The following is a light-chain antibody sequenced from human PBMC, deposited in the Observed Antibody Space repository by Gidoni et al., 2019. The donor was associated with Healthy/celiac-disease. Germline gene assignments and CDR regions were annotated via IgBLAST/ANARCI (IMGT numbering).Light chain of an antibody. CDR1: KSVSSSY. CDR2: GAS. J-gene: IGKJ1*01. V-gene: IGKV3-20*01. Sequence: EIVLTQSPGTLSLSPGESATLSCSASKSVSSSYLAWYQQKPGQAPRLLIYGASSRATGIPDRFSGSGSGTDFTLTISRLEPEDFAVYYCQQYGSSPWTFGQGTKVEIK. CDR3: QQYGSSPWT.